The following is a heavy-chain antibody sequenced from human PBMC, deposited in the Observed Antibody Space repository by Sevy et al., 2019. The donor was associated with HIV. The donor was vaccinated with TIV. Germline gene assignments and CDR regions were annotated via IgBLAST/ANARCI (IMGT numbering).Heavy chain of an antibody. CDR1: GYTLTELS. V-gene: IGHV1-24*01. Sequence: ASVKVSCKVSGYTLTELSMHWVRQAPGKGLEWMGGFDPEDGETIYAQKFQGRVTMTEDTSTDTAYMELSSLRSEDTAVYYCATNSPGYSSGWYLSREVRGQGTLVTVSS. J-gene: IGHJ4*02. CDR3: ATNSPGYSSGWYLSREV. D-gene: IGHD6-19*01. CDR2: FDPEDGET.